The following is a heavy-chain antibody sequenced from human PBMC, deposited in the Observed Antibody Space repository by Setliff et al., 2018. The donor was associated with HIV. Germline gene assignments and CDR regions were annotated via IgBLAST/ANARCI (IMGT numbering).Heavy chain of an antibody. Sequence: SQTLSLTCSVSGGSMSRVYWTWIRQPPGKGLEWIGYVSASGTTKYNPSLQSRVTISGDSSKNQFSLRLSSVTAADTAVYYCAKEGSWNDDSGAFNIWGQGTMVTVSS. J-gene: IGHJ3*02. D-gene: IGHD1-1*01. CDR3: AKEGSWNDDSGAFNI. CDR2: VSASGTT. CDR1: GGSMSRVY. V-gene: IGHV4-4*08.